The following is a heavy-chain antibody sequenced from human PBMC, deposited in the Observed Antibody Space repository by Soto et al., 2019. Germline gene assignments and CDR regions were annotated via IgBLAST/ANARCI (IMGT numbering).Heavy chain of an antibody. D-gene: IGHD6-19*01. J-gene: IGHJ4*02. V-gene: IGHV3-23*01. CDR1: GFTFSSWA. CDR2: IRGRGGNS. Sequence: EVQVLESGGGSVQPGGSLRLSCAASGFTFSSWAMSWVRQAQGKGLEGVPGIRGRGGNSYYADSVRGRFTISRDNSKNTLYLQMNSLRAEDTAVYYCAKSPYSSGRYLGDYWGQGTLVTVSS. CDR3: AKSPYSSGRYLGDY.